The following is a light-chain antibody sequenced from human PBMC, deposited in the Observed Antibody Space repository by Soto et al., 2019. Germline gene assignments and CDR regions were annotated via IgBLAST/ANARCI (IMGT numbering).Light chain of an antibody. Sequence: DIQMTQSPSTLSASVGDRVTSTCRASQSISRWVAWYQQKPGKVPKLLIYDASFLESGVPSRFSGSGSGTEFTLTISSLQSDDLASYYCQQYNSVWTVGAGTKV. CDR1: QSISRW. CDR3: QQYNSVWT. CDR2: DAS. V-gene: IGKV1-5*01. J-gene: IGKJ1*01.